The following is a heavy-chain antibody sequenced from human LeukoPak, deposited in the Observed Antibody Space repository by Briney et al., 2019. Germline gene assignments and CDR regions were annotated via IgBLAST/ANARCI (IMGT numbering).Heavy chain of an antibody. CDR3: ARDGAAGNDY. CDR1: GFTFSSYE. Sequence: GGSLRLSCAASGFTFSSYEMNWVRQAPGKELEWVSYISSSGSTIYYADFVKGRFTISRDNAKNSLYLQMNSLRAEDTAVYYCARDGAAGNDYWGQGTLVTVSS. J-gene: IGHJ4*02. CDR2: ISSSGSTI. V-gene: IGHV3-48*03. D-gene: IGHD1-14*01.